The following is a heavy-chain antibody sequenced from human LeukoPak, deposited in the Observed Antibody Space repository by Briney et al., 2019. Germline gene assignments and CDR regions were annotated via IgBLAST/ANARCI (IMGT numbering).Heavy chain of an antibody. CDR3: ARTRYYYNSRSYGAPYYFDY. CDR1: GCSISSGSYY. J-gene: IGHJ4*02. Sequence: SETLSLICTVSGCSISSGSYYWSWIRQPVGKGLEWIVRIYTSGSTNYNPSLKSRVTISVDTSKNQFSLKLSSVTAADTAVYYCARTRYYYNSRSYGAPYYFDYWGQGTLVTVSS. V-gene: IGHV4-61*02. D-gene: IGHD3-10*01. CDR2: IYTSGST.